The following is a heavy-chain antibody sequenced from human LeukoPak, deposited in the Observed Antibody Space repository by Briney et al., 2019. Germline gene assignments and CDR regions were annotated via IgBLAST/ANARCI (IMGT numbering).Heavy chain of an antibody. CDR2: IYHSGST. Sequence: SQTLSLTCAVSGGSISSGGYSWSWIRQPPGKGLEWIGYIYHSGSTYYNPSLKSRVTISVDRSKNQFSLRLSSVTAADTAVYYCARVGSGVNLYYFDYWGQGTLVTVSS. J-gene: IGHJ4*02. CDR1: GGSISSGGYS. CDR3: ARVGSGVNLYYFDY. D-gene: IGHD4-23*01. V-gene: IGHV4-30-2*01.